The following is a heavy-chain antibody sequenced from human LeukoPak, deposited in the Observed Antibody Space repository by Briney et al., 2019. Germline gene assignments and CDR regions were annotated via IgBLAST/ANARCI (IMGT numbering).Heavy chain of an antibody. CDR1: GFTFSSYE. Sequence: GGSLRLSCAASGFTFSSYEMNWVRQAPGKGLEWVSYISSSGSTIYYADSVKGRFTISRDNAKNSLYLQMNSLRAEDTAVYYCARVSSGWYGWFDPWGQGTLVTVSS. CDR3: ARVSSGWYGWFDP. D-gene: IGHD6-19*01. J-gene: IGHJ5*02. V-gene: IGHV3-48*03. CDR2: ISSSGSTI.